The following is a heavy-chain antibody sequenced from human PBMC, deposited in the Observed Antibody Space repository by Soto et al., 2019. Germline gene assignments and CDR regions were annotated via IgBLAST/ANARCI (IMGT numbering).Heavy chain of an antibody. Sequence: GFIFSSYSMNWVRQAPGKGLEWVSSISSGSTYIYYADTVKGRFTISRDNAKISLFLQMNSLRAEYTAVFYCAREKDDDSRRRYYYYAMDVWGQGTTVTVSS. CDR1: GFIFSSYS. V-gene: IGHV3-21*01. CDR2: ISSGSTYI. CDR3: AREKDDDSRRRYYYYAMDV. J-gene: IGHJ6*02. D-gene: IGHD3-22*01.